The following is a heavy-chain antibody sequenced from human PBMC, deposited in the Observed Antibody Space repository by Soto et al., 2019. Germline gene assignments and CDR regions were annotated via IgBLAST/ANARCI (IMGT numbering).Heavy chain of an antibody. V-gene: IGHV4-31*03. J-gene: IGHJ4*02. Sequence: SETLSLTCTVSGGSISSGGYYWIWIRQHPGKGLGWIGYIYYSGSTYYNPSLKSRVTISVDTSKNQFSLKLSSVTAADTAVYYCARGLGVDNFDYWGQGTLVTVSS. D-gene: IGHD5-12*01. CDR2: IYYSGST. CDR1: GGSISSGGYY. CDR3: ARGLGVDNFDY.